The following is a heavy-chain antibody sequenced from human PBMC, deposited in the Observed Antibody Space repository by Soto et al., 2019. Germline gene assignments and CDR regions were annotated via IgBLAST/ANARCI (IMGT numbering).Heavy chain of an antibody. D-gene: IGHD6-19*01. CDR2: IYSGGTR. Sequence: LILSGAVSGFNLRHNYMPWVRQAPGKGLEWVSVIYSGGTRYYADSVKGRFIISRENFKNTLYLQMNNLRTEDTALHYCARGSASLYYFHSWGQGTLVTGSS. CDR3: ARGSASLYYFHS. V-gene: IGHV3-53*01. J-gene: IGHJ4*02. CDR1: GFNLRHNY.